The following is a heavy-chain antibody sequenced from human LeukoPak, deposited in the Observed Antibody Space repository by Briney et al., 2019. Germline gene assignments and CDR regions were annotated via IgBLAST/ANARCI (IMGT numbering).Heavy chain of an antibody. CDR3: ARPSGSGYSYGYGIDAFDI. CDR1: GGTFSSYA. D-gene: IGHD5-18*01. J-gene: IGHJ3*02. Sequence: SVKVSCTASGGTFSSYAISWVRQAPGQGLEWMGGIIPIFGTANYAQKFQGRVTITADESTSTAYMELSSLRSEDTAVYYCARPSGSGYSYGYGIDAFDIWGQGTMVTVSS. V-gene: IGHV1-69*13. CDR2: IIPIFGTA.